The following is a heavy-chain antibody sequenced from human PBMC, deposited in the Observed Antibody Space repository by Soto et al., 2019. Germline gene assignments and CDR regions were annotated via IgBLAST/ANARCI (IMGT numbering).Heavy chain of an antibody. CDR2: ISYDGSNK. Sequence: QAQLVESGGGVVQPGRTLRLSCAASGFTFSSYAMHWVRQAPGKGLEWVAVISYDGSNKYYADSVKGRFIVSRDNSKNTLYLQMNSLRPEDTTVYYCAREMTMVVTGIYYGMGAWGQGTTVTVSS. J-gene: IGHJ6*02. CDR3: AREMTMVVTGIYYGMGA. CDR1: GFTFSSYA. V-gene: IGHV3-30-3*01. D-gene: IGHD2-21*02.